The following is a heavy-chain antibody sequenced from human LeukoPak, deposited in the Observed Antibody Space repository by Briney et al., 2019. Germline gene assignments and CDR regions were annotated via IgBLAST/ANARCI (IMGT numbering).Heavy chain of an antibody. V-gene: IGHV4-59*08. Sequence: SETLSLTCTVSGGSINTYWWSWIRQPPGKGLEWIGYIYYSGITNYNPSLKSRVTISVDTSKSQFSLKLSSVTAADTAVYFCARGPYSYDSSGAFDIWGQGTMVTVSS. J-gene: IGHJ3*02. CDR1: GGSINTYW. CDR2: IYYSGIT. CDR3: ARGPYSYDSSGAFDI. D-gene: IGHD3-22*01.